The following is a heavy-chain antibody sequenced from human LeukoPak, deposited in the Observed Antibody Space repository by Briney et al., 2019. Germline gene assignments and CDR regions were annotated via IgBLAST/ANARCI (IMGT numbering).Heavy chain of an antibody. CDR2: VHYSGST. CDR1: GGPISGYY. J-gene: IGHJ4*02. CDR3: VRHPPRGSVRFGFDC. D-gene: IGHD3-10*01. Sequence: SETLSLTCTVSGGPISGYYWSWFRQPPGKGLEWIGYVHYSGSTNCNPSLKSRVTISVDTSKNQFSLNLSSVTAADTAVYYCVRHPPRGSVRFGFDCWGQGTLVTVSS. V-gene: IGHV4-59*08.